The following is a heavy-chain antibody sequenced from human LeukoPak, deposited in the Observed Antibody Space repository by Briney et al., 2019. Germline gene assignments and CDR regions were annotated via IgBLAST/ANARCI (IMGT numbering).Heavy chain of an antibody. CDR2: ISGSGGST. J-gene: IGHJ3*02. V-gene: IGHV3-23*01. Sequence: GGSLRLSCAASGFTFSGYAMSWVRQAPGKGLEWVSAISGSGGSTYYADSVKGRFTISRDSSKNTLYLQMNSLRAEDTAVYYCAKAAITMIVVVRNAFDIWGQGTMVTVSS. CDR3: AKAAITMIVVVRNAFDI. CDR1: GFTFSGYA. D-gene: IGHD3-22*01.